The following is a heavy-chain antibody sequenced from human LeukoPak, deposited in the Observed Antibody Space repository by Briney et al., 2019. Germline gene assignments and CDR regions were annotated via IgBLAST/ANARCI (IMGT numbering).Heavy chain of an antibody. D-gene: IGHD6-19*01. V-gene: IGHV3-48*03. CDR3: ARVPGSSGWNHYFDY. CDR2: ISSGGNTV. Sequence: GGSLRLSCAASGVTFSSYEMNWVRQAPGKGLEWVSYISSGGNTVHYADSVKGRFTISRDNTKNSLYLQMNSLRAEDTAVYYCARVPGSSGWNHYFDYWGQGTLVTVSS. J-gene: IGHJ4*02. CDR1: GVTFSSYE.